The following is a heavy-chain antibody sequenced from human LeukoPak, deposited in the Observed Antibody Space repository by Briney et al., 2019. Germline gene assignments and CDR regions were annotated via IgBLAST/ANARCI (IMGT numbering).Heavy chain of an antibody. CDR3: AKHSSVRGCFHMDV. CDR2: IRYDGGDK. CDR1: GFTFGSYG. Sequence: PGGSLRLSCAASGFTFGSYGLHWVRQAPGKGLEWVAFIRYDGGDKQYADSVKGRFTVSRDDSKNTLYLQMNSLRAEDTAVYYCAKHSSVRGCFHMDVWGKGTTVTVSS. D-gene: IGHD2-15*01. V-gene: IGHV3-30*02. J-gene: IGHJ6*03.